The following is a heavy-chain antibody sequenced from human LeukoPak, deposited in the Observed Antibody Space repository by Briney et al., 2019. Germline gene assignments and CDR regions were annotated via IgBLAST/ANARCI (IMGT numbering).Heavy chain of an antibody. Sequence: SVKVSCKASGYTFTSYDINWVRQATGQGLEWMGWMNPNSGNTGYAQKFQGRVTMTRDTSTSTVYMELSSLRSEDTAVYYCARDLLVGPFDYWGQGTLVTVSS. CDR2: MNPNSGNT. D-gene: IGHD6-6*01. CDR1: GYTFTSYD. V-gene: IGHV1-8*01. CDR3: ARDLLVGPFDY. J-gene: IGHJ4*02.